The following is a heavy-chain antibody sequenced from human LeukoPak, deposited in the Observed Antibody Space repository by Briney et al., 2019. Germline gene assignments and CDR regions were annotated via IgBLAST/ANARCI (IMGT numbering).Heavy chain of an antibody. Sequence: SETLSLTCTVSGYSISSGYYWGWVRQPPGKGLEWIGNIYHSGSPYYNPSLRGRVTISVDTSKNQFSLKLSSVTAADTAVYYCARPRYYYGSGSSFYYMDVWGQGTTVTIS. D-gene: IGHD3-10*01. CDR3: ARPRYYYGSGSSFYYMDV. CDR1: GYSISSGYY. CDR2: IYHSGSP. V-gene: IGHV4-38-2*02. J-gene: IGHJ6*03.